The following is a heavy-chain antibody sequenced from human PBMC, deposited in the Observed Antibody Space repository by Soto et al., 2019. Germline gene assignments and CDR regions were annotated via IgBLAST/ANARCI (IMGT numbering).Heavy chain of an antibody. CDR2: TKNKANSYTT. Sequence: EVQLVESGGGLVQPGGSLRLSCAASGFTFSDHYMDWVRQAPGKGLEWVGRTKNKANSYTTQYAASVKGRFTISRDDSKNSLYLQMNSLKTEDTAVYYCGRVRLCGLSGVRCYSPVIDYWGQGTLVTVSS. CDR1: GFTFSDHY. V-gene: IGHV3-72*01. D-gene: IGHD2-15*01. J-gene: IGHJ4*02. CDR3: GRVRLCGLSGVRCYSPVIDY.